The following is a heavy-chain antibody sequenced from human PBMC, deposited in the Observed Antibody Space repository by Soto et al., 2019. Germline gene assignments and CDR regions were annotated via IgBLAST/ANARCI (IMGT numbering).Heavy chain of an antibody. CDR1: GFTFSSYA. CDR2: ISGSGGST. V-gene: IGHV3-23*01. Sequence: LRLSCAASGFTFSSYAMSWFRQAPGKGLEWVSAISGSGGSTYYADSVKGRFTISRDNSKNTLYLQMNSLRAEDTAVYYCAKGVSGYSYGPFDYWGQGTLVTVSS. J-gene: IGHJ4*02. CDR3: AKGVSGYSYGPFDY. D-gene: IGHD5-18*01.